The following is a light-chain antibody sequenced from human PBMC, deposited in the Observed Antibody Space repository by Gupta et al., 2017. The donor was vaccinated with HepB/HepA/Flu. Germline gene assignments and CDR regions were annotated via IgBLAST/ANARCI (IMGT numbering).Light chain of an antibody. CDR2: AKN. Sequence: SSELAQDPAVSVALGQTVRITCQGDSLRNYYGSWFQQKPGQAPLLVIYAKNNRLSGIPDRFSGSTSGNTASLTITGAQAEDEADYYCNSRDSSGNHWVFGGGTKLTVL. CDR1: SLRNYY. CDR3: NSRDSSGNHWV. V-gene: IGLV3-19*01. J-gene: IGLJ3*02.